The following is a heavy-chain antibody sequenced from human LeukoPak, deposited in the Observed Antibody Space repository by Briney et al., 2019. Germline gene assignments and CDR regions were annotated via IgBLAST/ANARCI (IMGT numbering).Heavy chain of an antibody. CDR2: IKQDGSEK. J-gene: IGHJ4*02. Sequence: QSGGSLRLSCVPSGFTFSSYWMSWVRQAPGKGLEWVANIKQDGSEKYYVGSVKGRFIISRDNAKNSLYLQMNSLRAEDTAVYYCARAMEPYYDSNGCDYWGQGTPVTVSS. D-gene: IGHD3-22*01. CDR3: ARAMEPYYDSNGCDY. CDR1: GFTFSSYW. V-gene: IGHV3-7*01.